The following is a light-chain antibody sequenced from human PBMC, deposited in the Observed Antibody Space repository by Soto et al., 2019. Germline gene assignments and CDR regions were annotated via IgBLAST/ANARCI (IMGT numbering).Light chain of an antibody. J-gene: IGLJ1*01. CDR1: SSDVGGYNY. CDR3: CSYAGSYTYV. Sequence: QSVLTQPRSVSGSPGQSVTISCTGTSSDVGGYNYVSWYQHHPGKAPILMIYDVSKRPSGVPDRFSGSKSGNTASLTISGLQAEDEADYYCCSYAGSYTYVFGTGTKLTVL. V-gene: IGLV2-11*01. CDR2: DVS.